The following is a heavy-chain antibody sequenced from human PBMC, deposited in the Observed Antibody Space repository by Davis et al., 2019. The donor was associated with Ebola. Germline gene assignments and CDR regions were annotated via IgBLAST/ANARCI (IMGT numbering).Heavy chain of an antibody. D-gene: IGHD6-13*01. J-gene: IGHJ4*02. Sequence: SETLSLTCAVYGGSFSGYYWSWIRQPPGKGLEWIGEINHSGSTNYNPSLRSRVTISVDTSNRQFSLRLNSVTAADTAVYFCARVRILVPPGTVYSRSYNFDYWGRGTLVTVST. V-gene: IGHV4-34*01. CDR3: ARVRILVPPGTVYSRSYNFDY. CDR1: GGSFSGYY. CDR2: INHSGST.